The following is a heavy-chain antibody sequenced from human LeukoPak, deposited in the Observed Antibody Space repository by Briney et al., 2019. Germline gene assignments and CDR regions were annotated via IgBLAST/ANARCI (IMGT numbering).Heavy chain of an antibody. CDR1: GYSISSGYY. Sequence: SETLSLTCAVSGYSISSGYYWGWIRQPPGKGLEWIGSIYHSGSTYYNPSPKSRVTISVDTSKNQFSLKLSSVTAADTAVYYCARRYYDFWSGYYPAAFDIWGQGTMVTVSS. CDR2: IYHSGST. D-gene: IGHD3-3*01. CDR3: ARRYYDFWSGYYPAAFDI. V-gene: IGHV4-38-2*01. J-gene: IGHJ3*02.